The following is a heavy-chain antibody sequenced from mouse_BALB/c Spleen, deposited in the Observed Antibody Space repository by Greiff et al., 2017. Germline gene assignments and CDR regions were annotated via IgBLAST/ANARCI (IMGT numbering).Heavy chain of an antibody. J-gene: IGHJ2*01. CDR1: GYTFTSYV. CDR2: INPYNDGT. CDR3: ARRIYDGSFDY. V-gene: IGHV1-14*01. D-gene: IGHD2-3*01. Sequence: EVKLMESGPELVKPGASVKMSCKASGYTFTSYVMHWVKQKPGQGLEWIGYINPYNDGTKYNEKFKGKATLTSDKSSSTAYMELSSLTSEDSAVFYCARRIYDGSFDYWGQGTTLTVSS.